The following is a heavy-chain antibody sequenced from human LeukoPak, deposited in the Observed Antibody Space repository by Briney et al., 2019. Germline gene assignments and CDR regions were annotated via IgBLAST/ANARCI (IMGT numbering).Heavy chain of an antibody. CDR3: AREGRGDVFYYFDY. J-gene: IGHJ4*02. CDR2: ISYDGSNK. Sequence: GRSLRLSCAASEFTFSSYAMHWVRQAPGKGLEWVAVISYDGSNKYYADSVKGRFTISRDNSKNTLYLQMNSLRAEDTAVYYCAREGRGDVFYYFDYWGQGTLVTVSS. CDR1: EFTFSSYA. D-gene: IGHD3-10*01. V-gene: IGHV3-30*04.